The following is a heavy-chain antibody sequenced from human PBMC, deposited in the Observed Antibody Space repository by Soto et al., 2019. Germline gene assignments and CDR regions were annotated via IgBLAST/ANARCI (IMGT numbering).Heavy chain of an antibody. V-gene: IGHV1-3*01. J-gene: IGHJ6*02. D-gene: IGHD2-21*02. Sequence: ASVKVSCKASGYTFTSYAMHWVRQAPGQRLEWMGWINAGNGNTKYSQKFQGRVTITRDTSASTAYMELSSLRSEDTAVYYCARDMVVTAMLPSALYYYYGMDVWGQGTTVTVSS. CDR3: ARDMVVTAMLPSALYYYYGMDV. CDR1: GYTFTSYA. CDR2: INAGNGNT.